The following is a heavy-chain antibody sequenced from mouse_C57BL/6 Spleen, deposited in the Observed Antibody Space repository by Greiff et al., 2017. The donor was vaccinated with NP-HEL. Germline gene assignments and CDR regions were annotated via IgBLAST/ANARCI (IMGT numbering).Heavy chain of an antibody. Sequence: VQLQQSGAELARPGASVKMSCKASGYTFTSYTMHWVKQRPGQGLEWIGYINPSSGYTTYNQKFKDKATLTADKSSSTAYMQLSSLTSEDSAVYYCARRAITTVASTWDYWGQGTTLTVSS. V-gene: IGHV1-4*01. J-gene: IGHJ2*01. CDR1: GYTFTSYT. CDR3: ARRAITTVASTWDY. D-gene: IGHD1-1*01. CDR2: INPSSGYT.